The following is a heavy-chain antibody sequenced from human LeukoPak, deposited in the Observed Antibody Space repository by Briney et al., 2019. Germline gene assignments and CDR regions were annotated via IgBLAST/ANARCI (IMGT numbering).Heavy chain of an antibody. CDR2: INPNSGGT. CDR3: ARAGAAAGTGRAWFDP. V-gene: IGHV1-2*02. J-gene: IGHJ5*02. D-gene: IGHD6-13*01. Sequence: ASVKVSCKASGHTFTGYYMHWVRQAPGQGLEWMGWINPNSGGTNYAQKFQGRVTMTRDTSISTAYMELSRLRSDDTAVYYCARAGAAAGTGRAWFDPWGQGTLVTVSS. CDR1: GHTFTGYY.